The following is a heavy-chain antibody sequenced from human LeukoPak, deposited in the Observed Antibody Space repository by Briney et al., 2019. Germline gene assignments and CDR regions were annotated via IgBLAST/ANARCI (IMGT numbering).Heavy chain of an antibody. CDR2: IYTSGST. CDR3: ASIRDTTRSFDY. J-gene: IGHJ4*02. D-gene: IGHD5-24*01. V-gene: IGHV4-4*07. CDR1: GGSISSYY. Sequence: TSETLSLTCTVSGGSISSYYWSWIRQPAGKGLEWIGRIYTSGSTNYNPSLKSRVTISVDKSKNQFSLKLSSVTAADTAVYYCASIRDTTRSFDYWGQGTLVTVSS.